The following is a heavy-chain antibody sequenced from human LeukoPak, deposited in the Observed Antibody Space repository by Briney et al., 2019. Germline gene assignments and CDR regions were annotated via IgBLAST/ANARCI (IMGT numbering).Heavy chain of an antibody. J-gene: IGHJ4*02. CDR1: GYTFTGYY. Sequence: ASVKVSCKASGYTFTGYYMHWERQAPGQWLEWMGWINPNSGGTNYAQKFQGRVTMTRDTSISTAYMELSRLRSDDTAVYYCARVTVSGSYWLLDYWGQGTLVTVSS. CDR3: ARVTVSGSYWLLDY. V-gene: IGHV1-2*02. CDR2: INPNSGGT. D-gene: IGHD3-10*01.